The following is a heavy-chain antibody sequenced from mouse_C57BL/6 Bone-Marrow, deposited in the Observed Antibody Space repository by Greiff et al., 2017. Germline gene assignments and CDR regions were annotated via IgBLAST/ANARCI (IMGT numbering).Heavy chain of an antibody. CDR2: IRLKSDNYAT. Sequence: EVKLEESGGGLVQPGGSMKLSCVASGFTFSNYWMNWVRQSPEKGLEWVAQIRLKSDNYATHSAESVKGRFTISRDDSKSSVYLQMNNLRAEDTGIYYCTADGWFAYWGQGTLVTVSA. D-gene: IGHD2-3*01. J-gene: IGHJ3*01. CDR3: TADGWFAY. CDR1: GFTFSNYW. V-gene: IGHV6-3*01.